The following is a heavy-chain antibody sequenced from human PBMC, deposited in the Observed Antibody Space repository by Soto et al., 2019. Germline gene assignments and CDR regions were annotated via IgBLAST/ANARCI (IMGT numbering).Heavy chain of an antibody. CDR2: INHSGST. Sequence: QVQLQQWGAGLLKPSETLSLTCAVYGGSFSGYYWSWIRQPPGKGLEWIGEINHSGSTNYNPSLKRRVTISVDTPKNQFSLKLRSVTAADTAVYYCARGSITVTTSHFDYWGQGTLVTVSS. CDR3: ARGSITVTTSHFDY. CDR1: GGSFSGYY. D-gene: IGHD4-17*01. J-gene: IGHJ4*02. V-gene: IGHV4-34*01.